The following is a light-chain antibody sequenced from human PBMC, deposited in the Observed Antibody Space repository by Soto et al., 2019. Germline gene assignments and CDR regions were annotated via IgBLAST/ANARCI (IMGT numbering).Light chain of an antibody. CDR1: SGHSSYA. V-gene: IGLV4-69*01. J-gene: IGLJ2*01. Sequence: QPVLTQSPSASASLGASVKLTCTLSSGHSSYAIAWHQQQPEKGPRYLMKVNTDGSHNQGDGIPDRFSGSSSGAERYLTISSLQSEDEDDYYCQTWGAGFSVVFGGGTKLTVL. CDR2: VNTDGSH. CDR3: QTWGAGFSVV.